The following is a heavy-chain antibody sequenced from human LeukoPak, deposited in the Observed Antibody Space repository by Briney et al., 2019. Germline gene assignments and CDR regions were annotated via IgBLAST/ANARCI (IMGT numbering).Heavy chain of an antibody. CDR2: ISSSSYI. J-gene: IGHJ6*03. V-gene: IGHV3-69-1*01. D-gene: IGHD2-2*01. CDR3: ARDPGHCSSTSCYYYYMDV. Sequence: GGSLRLSCAASGFTVSSNYMSWVRQAPGKGLEWVSSISSSSYIYYADSVKGRFTISRDNAKNSLYLQMNSLRAEDTAVYYCARDPGHCSSTSCYYYYMDVWGKGTTVTVSS. CDR1: GFTVSSNY.